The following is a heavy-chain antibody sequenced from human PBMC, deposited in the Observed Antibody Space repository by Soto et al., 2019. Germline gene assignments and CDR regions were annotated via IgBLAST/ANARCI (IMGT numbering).Heavy chain of an antibody. CDR3: ARSRGIKRGGGNAFDI. J-gene: IGHJ3*02. D-gene: IGHD1-26*01. CDR2: IYHSGST. Sequence: QLQLQESGSGLVKPSQTLSLTCAVSGGSISSGGYSWSWIRQPPGKGLEWIGYIYHSGSTYYNPSVKSRVTISVDRYKNQFYLKLSSVTAADTAVYYCARSRGIKRGGGNAFDIWGQGTMVTVSS. CDR1: GGSISSGGYS. V-gene: IGHV4-30-2*01.